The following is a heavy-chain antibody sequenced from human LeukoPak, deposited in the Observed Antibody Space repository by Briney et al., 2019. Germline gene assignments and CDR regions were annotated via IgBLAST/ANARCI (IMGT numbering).Heavy chain of an antibody. D-gene: IGHD1-20*01. CDR1: GYTFTNYA. J-gene: IGHJ3*02. CDR2: ISAYNGKT. CDR3: AREFWCNDNNCYLSSFDI. V-gene: IGHV1-18*03. Sequence: ASVKVSCKASGYTFTNYAIIWVRQAPGQGLEWMAYISAYNGKTEYAQKIQGRVTLTTDTSTNTAYMELSSLRSVDMAVYYCAREFWCNDNNCYLSSFDIWGQGTVVTVSS.